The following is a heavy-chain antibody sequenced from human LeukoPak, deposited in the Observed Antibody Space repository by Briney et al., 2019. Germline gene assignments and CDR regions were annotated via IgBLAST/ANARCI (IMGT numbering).Heavy chain of an antibody. CDR2: IGGSGSGI. Sequence: PGGSLRLSCAASGFTFSNYNMNWVRQAPGKGLECLAYIGGSGSGIYYADSVKGRFTLSRDNAKNSLYLQMNSLRAEDTAVYYCARDPVFSDSSGYYFDYWGQGTLVTVSS. CDR3: ARDPVFSDSSGYYFDY. CDR1: GFTFSNYN. V-gene: IGHV3-48*01. D-gene: IGHD3-22*01. J-gene: IGHJ4*02.